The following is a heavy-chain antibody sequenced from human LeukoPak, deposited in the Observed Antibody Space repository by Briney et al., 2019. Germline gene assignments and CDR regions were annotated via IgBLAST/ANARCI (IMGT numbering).Heavy chain of an antibody. V-gene: IGHV4-34*09. Sequence: SETLSLTCAVYGGSFSGYYWSWIRQPPGKGLEWIGEINHSGSTNYNPSLKSQVTISVDTSKVQFSLTLRSATAADTAVYYCARGNPRYSSGLGFDYWGQGSLVTVSS. CDR3: ARGNPRYSSGLGFDY. J-gene: IGHJ4*02. D-gene: IGHD6-19*01. CDR2: INHSGST. CDR1: GGSFSGYY.